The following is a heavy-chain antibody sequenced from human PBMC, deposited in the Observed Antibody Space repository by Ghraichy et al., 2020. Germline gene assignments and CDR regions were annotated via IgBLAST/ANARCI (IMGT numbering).Heavy chain of an antibody. CDR3: ARDAPYDILTGWGEGFDY. D-gene: IGHD3-9*01. CDR2: ISAYNGDT. CDR1: GYTFTSYG. Sequence: ASVKVSCKASGYTFTSYGISWVRQAPGQGLEWMGWISAYNGDTNYAQKLQGRVTMTTDTSTSTAYMELRSLRSDDTAVYYCARDAPYDILTGWGEGFDYWGQGTLVTVSS. J-gene: IGHJ4*02. V-gene: IGHV1-18*01.